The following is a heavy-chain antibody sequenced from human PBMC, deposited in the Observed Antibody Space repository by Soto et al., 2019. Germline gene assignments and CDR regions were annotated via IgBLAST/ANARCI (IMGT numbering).Heavy chain of an antibody. Sequence: QVQLQESGPGLVKPSETLSLTCTVSGVSVSSGSYYWSWIRQPPGKGLEWIGYIYYSGSTNYNPSLKSRVTISVDTSKNQFSLKLSSVTAADTAVYYCARGAYYDILTGRWGPFDPWGQGTLVTVSS. V-gene: IGHV4-61*01. CDR2: IYYSGST. D-gene: IGHD3-9*01. CDR3: ARGAYYDILTGRWGPFDP. J-gene: IGHJ5*02. CDR1: GVSVSSGSYY.